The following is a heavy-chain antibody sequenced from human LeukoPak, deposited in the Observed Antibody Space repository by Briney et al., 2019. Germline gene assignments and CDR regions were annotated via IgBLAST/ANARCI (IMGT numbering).Heavy chain of an antibody. D-gene: IGHD6-19*01. CDR3: AKEDRQQWLVDY. CDR2: ISGSGSTI. J-gene: IGHJ4*02. CDR1: GFTFSSYE. Sequence: GGSQRLSCAASGFTFSSYEMNWVRQAPGKGLEWVSYISGSGSTIYYADSVKGRFTVSRDNAKNSLYLQMNSLRAEDTAVYYRAKEDRQQWLVDYWGQGTLVTVSS. V-gene: IGHV3-48*03.